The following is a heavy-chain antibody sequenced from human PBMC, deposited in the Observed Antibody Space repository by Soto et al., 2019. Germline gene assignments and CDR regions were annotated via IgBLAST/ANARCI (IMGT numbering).Heavy chain of an antibody. Sequence: GGSLRLSCAASGFTFSSYGMHWVRQAPGKGLEWVAVIWYDGSNKYYADSVKGRFTISRDNSKNTLYLQMNSLRAEDTAVYYCARNGLDTAMPPFVGFYYYYGMDVWGQGTTVTVSS. V-gene: IGHV3-33*01. CDR3: ARNGLDTAMPPFVGFYYYYGMDV. D-gene: IGHD5-18*01. CDR1: GFTFSSYG. CDR2: IWYDGSNK. J-gene: IGHJ6*02.